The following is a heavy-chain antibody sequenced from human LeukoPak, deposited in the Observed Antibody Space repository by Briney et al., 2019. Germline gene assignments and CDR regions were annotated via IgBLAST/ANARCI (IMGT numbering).Heavy chain of an antibody. Sequence: GGSLRLSCAASGYTFSSYAMSWVRQPPGKGLEWVSAISGSGGSTYYADSVKGRFTISRDNSKNTLYLQMNSLRAEDTAVYYCAKDRFASGDFDYWGQGTLVTVSS. J-gene: IGHJ4*02. CDR1: GYTFSSYA. CDR2: ISGSGGST. D-gene: IGHD1-26*01. CDR3: AKDRFASGDFDY. V-gene: IGHV3-23*01.